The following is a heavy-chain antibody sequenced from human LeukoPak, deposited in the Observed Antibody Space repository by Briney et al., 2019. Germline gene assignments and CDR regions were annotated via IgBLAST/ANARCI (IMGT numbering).Heavy chain of an antibody. CDR3: AREEQQLVYFDY. CDR2: ISSSSSYI. D-gene: IGHD6-13*01. CDR1: GFTFISYT. Sequence: GGSLRLSCAASGFTFISYTMDWVRQAPGEGLEWVSSISSSSSYIYYADSVKGRFTVSRDSAKNSLYLQMNSLRAEDTAVYYCAREEQQLVYFDYWGQGTLVTVSS. J-gene: IGHJ4*02. V-gene: IGHV3-21*01.